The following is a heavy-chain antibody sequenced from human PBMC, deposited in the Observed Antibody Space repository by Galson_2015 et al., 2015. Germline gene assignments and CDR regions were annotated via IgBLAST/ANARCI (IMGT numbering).Heavy chain of an antibody. Sequence: SVKVSCKASGGTFSSYAISRVRQAPGQGLEWMGGIIPIFGTANYAQKFQGRVTITADESTSTAYMELSSLRSEDTAVYYCARIVVVPAAIRKSYYYYYGMDVWGQGTTATVS. V-gene: IGHV1-69*13. CDR3: ARIVVVPAAIRKSYYYYYGMDV. CDR1: GGTFSSYA. J-gene: IGHJ6*02. D-gene: IGHD2-2*02. CDR2: IIPIFGTA.